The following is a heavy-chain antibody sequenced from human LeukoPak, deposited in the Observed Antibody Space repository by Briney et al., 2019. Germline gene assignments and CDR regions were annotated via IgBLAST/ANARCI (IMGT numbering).Heavy chain of an antibody. CDR3: TTFRTHGGSLWYFDY. CDR1: GFTFSNYW. D-gene: IGHD2-15*01. Sequence: GGSLRLSCAASGFTFSNYWMHWVRQAPGKGLVWVSRINTDGSDTTYADSVKGRFTISRDNAKNTLYLQMKSLSAEDTAVYYCTTFRTHGGSLWYFDYWGQGTLVTVSS. V-gene: IGHV3-74*01. J-gene: IGHJ4*02. CDR2: INTDGSDT.